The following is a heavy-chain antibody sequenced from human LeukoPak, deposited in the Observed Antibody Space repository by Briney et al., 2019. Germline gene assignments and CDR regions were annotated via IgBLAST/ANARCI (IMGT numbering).Heavy chain of an antibody. CDR3: ARQGIGSSGWSHY. CDR1: GFTFSSYS. V-gene: IGHV3-21*01. J-gene: IGHJ4*02. Sequence: GGSLRLSCAASGFTFSSYSMNWVRQAPGKGLEWVSSISSSSSYIYYADSVKGRFTISRDNAKNSLYLQMNSLRAEDTAVYYCARQGIGSSGWSHYWGQGALVTVSS. D-gene: IGHD6-19*01. CDR2: ISSSSSYI.